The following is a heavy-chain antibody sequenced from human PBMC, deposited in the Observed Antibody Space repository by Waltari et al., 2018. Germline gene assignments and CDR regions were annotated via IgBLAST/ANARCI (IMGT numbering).Heavy chain of an antibody. CDR3: ARDHGDSNFGWYFDL. CDR1: GFTVSSNY. J-gene: IGHJ2*01. CDR2: IDSGGST. Sequence: EVQLVETGGGLIQPGGSLRLSCAASGFTVSSNYMSWVRQAPGKGLGWVSVIDSGGSTNYADSVKGRFTISRDNSKNTLYLQMNSLRAEDTAVYYCARDHGDSNFGWYFDLWGRGTLVTVSS. D-gene: IGHD4-4*01. V-gene: IGHV3-53*02.